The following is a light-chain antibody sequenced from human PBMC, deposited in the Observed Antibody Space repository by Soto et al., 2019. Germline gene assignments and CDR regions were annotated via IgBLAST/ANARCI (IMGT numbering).Light chain of an antibody. J-gene: IGLJ2*01. CDR3: SSYTSTSTLVI. Sequence: QSVLTQPASVSGSPGQSITISCTGTSSDVGGYNYVSWYQQHPGKAPKLMIYEVTKRPSGVSNRFSGSKSGNTASLTISGLQAEDEADDYCSSYTSTSTLVIFGGGTKLTVL. CDR1: SSDVGGYNY. V-gene: IGLV2-14*01. CDR2: EVT.